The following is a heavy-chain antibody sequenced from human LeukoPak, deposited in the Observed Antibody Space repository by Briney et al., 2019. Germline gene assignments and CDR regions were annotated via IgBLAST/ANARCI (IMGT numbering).Heavy chain of an antibody. J-gene: IGHJ3*02. Sequence: ASVKVSCKASGYTFTGYYMHWVRQAPGQGLEWMGWINPNSGGTNYAQKFQGRVTMTRDKSIRTAYMELSRLTSDDTAVYYCARNIWFGESADAFDIWGQGTLVTVSS. CDR1: GYTFTGYY. CDR3: ARNIWFGESADAFDI. D-gene: IGHD3-10*01. CDR2: INPNSGGT. V-gene: IGHV1-2*02.